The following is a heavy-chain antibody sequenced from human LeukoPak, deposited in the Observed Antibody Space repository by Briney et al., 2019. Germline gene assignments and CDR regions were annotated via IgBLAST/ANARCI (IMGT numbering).Heavy chain of an antibody. V-gene: IGHV3-69-1*01. CDR3: ACNLYDSSGYEYFQH. D-gene: IGHD3-22*01. Sequence: GGSLRLSCTASGFTFSDYSVNWVRQAPGKGLEWVSCITGISDIYYADSVKGRFTISRDNSKNTLYLQMNSLRAEDTAVYYCACNLYDSSGYEYFQHWGQGTLVTVSP. CDR1: GFTFSDYS. J-gene: IGHJ1*01. CDR2: ITGISDI.